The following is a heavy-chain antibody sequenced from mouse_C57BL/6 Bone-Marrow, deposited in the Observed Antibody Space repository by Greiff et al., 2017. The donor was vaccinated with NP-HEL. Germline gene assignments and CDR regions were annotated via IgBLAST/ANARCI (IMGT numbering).Heavy chain of an antibody. D-gene: IGHD1-1*01. CDR2: ISNGGGST. CDR1: GFTFSDYY. V-gene: IGHV5-12*01. J-gene: IGHJ4*01. CDR3: ARHPYYYGSNYAMDY. Sequence: EVQVVEPGGGLVQPGGSLKLSCAASGFTFSDYYMYWVRQTPEKRLEWVAYISNGGGSTYYPDTVKGRFTISRDNAKNTLYLQMSRLKSEDTAMYYCARHPYYYGSNYAMDYWGQGTSVTVSS.